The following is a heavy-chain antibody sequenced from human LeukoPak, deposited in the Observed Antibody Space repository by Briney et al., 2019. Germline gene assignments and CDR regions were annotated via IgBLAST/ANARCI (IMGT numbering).Heavy chain of an antibody. CDR1: GFTLSDYF. J-gene: IGHJ4*02. Sequence: GRSLRLSCAASGFTLSDYFFSWVRQAPGKGPEWVSYISSRGDIIHYADAVKGRFTISRDNAENSLYLQMNSLRAEDTAMYYCATHIMDSTTATYDCWGQGTLVTVSS. V-gene: IGHV3-11*01. CDR2: ISSRGDII. D-gene: IGHD1-26*01. CDR3: ATHIMDSTTATYDC.